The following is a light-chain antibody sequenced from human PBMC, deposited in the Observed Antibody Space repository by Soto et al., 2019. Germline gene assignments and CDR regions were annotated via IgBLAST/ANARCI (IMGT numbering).Light chain of an antibody. CDR2: DAS. CDR3: QQYNTYST. Sequence: DIQMTQSPSTLSASVGDRVTITCRASQSTSRWLAWYQHKPGKAPKALIYDASTLRSGVPSRFSGGGSGTEFTLTISSLQPDDFATYYCQQYNTYSTFGQGTRLEIK. V-gene: IGKV1-5*01. J-gene: IGKJ5*01. CDR1: QSTSRW.